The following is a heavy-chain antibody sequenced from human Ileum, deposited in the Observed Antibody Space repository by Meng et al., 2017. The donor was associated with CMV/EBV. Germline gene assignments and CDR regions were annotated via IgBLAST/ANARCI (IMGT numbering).Heavy chain of an antibody. V-gene: IGHV1-2*02. CDR3: ARRERISSGLEY. D-gene: IGHD6-6*01. J-gene: IGHJ4*02. Sequence: QVKLVQSGIEVKKPGASVKVSCKTSGYTFTAKHLHWVRQAPGQGLEWMGWIDPNTGGTKYIQKFQGRVTMTGDTSISTAYMELSGLRFDDTAVYYCARRERISSGLEYWGQGTLVTVSS. CDR2: IDPNTGGT. CDR1: GYTFTAKH.